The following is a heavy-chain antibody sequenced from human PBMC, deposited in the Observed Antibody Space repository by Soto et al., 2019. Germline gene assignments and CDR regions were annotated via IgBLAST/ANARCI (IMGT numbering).Heavy chain of an antibody. CDR3: ARRGVGAINYFDY. D-gene: IGHD1-26*01. Sequence: QLLESGPGLVKPSETLSLTCTVSGGSISSSSYYWGWIRQPPGKGLEWIGSIYYSGSTYYNPSLKSRVTISVDTSKNQFSLKLSSVTAADTAVYYCARRGVGAINYFDYWGQGTLVTVSS. V-gene: IGHV4-39*01. CDR2: IYYSGST. CDR1: GGSISSSSYY. J-gene: IGHJ4*02.